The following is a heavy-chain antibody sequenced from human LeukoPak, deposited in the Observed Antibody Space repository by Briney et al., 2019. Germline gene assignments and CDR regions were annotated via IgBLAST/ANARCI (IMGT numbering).Heavy chain of an antibody. J-gene: IGHJ6*03. V-gene: IGHV4-61*02. CDR2: LYTSGST. CDR1: GGSISSGSYY. CDR3: ASTLDYNFYYMDV. Sequence: PSQTLSLTCTVSGGSISSGSYYWSWIRQPAGKGLEWIGRLYTSGSTNYNPSLKGRVTMSVDTSNNQFSLKLSSVTAADTAVYYCASTLDYNFYYMDVWGTGTTVTVSS.